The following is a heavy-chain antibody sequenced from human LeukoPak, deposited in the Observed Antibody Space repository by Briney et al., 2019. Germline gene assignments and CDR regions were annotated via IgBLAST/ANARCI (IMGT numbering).Heavy chain of an antibody. D-gene: IGHD1-26*01. CDR2: INPNSGGT. J-gene: IGHJ3*02. CDR3: VGYRGSMSAFDI. CDR1: GYTFTGYY. V-gene: IGHV1-2*02. Sequence: GASVKVSCKASGYTFTGYYMHWVRQAPGQGLEWMGWINPNSGGTNYAQKFQGRVTMTRDTSISTAYMELSRLRSDDTAVYYCVGYRGSMSAFDIWGQGTMVTVSS.